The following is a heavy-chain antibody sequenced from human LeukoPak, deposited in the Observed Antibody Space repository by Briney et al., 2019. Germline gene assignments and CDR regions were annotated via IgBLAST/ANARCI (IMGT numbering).Heavy chain of an antibody. CDR3: ARDRCSSTSCFIDY. CDR2: TSYDGSNK. CDR1: GFTFSSYD. Sequence: GRSLTLSCVASGFTFSSYDMHWVRQAPAKGLEWVAVTSYDGSNKYYGDSVKDRFSISRDNSKNTLYLQMNSLRAEDRAVYYCARDRCSSTSCFIDYWGQGTLVTVSS. V-gene: IGHV3-30*03. J-gene: IGHJ4*02. D-gene: IGHD2-2*01.